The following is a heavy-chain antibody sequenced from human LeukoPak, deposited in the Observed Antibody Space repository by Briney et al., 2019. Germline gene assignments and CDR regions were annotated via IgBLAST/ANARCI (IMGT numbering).Heavy chain of an antibody. J-gene: IGHJ6*02. Sequence: KTSETLSLTCTVSGGSISSSSYYWGWIRQPPGKGLEWIGYIYYSGSTNYNPSLKSRVTISVDTSKNQFSLKLSSVTAADTAVYYCARCSAAVSYYYYGMDVWGQGTTVTVSS. CDR3: ARCSAAVSYYYYGMDV. V-gene: IGHV4-61*05. D-gene: IGHD2-2*01. CDR1: GGSISSSSYY. CDR2: IYYSGST.